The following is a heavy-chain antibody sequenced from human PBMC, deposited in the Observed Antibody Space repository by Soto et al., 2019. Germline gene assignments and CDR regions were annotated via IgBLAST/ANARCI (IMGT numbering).Heavy chain of an antibody. Sequence: QLQLQESGPGLVEPSETLSLTCTVSGGSISTSVYYWGWIRQPPGRGLEWMANIYYSGSAYYNPSHKIRVSTSADTTKNQFSLKLRSVTAADTAVDYFARQGSRAFDIWGQGTMVTVSS. V-gene: IGHV4-39*01. CDR2: IYYSGSA. CDR1: GGSISTSVYY. CDR3: ARQGSRAFDI. J-gene: IGHJ3*02. D-gene: IGHD2-15*01.